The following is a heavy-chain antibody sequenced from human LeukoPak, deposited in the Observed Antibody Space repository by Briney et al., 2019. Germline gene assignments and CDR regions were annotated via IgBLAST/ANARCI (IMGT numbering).Heavy chain of an antibody. CDR2: ISSSSSYI. J-gene: IGHJ4*02. V-gene: IGHV3-21*01. D-gene: IGHD2-2*01. CDR3: ARLASKGYCGSTSCSYYFDY. CDR1: GFTFSSYS. Sequence: GGSLRPSCAASGFTFSSYSMNWVRQAPGKGLEWVSSISSSSSYIYYADSVKGRFTISRDNAKNSLYLQMNSLRAEDTAVYYCARLASKGYCGSTSCSYYFDYWGQGTLVTVSS.